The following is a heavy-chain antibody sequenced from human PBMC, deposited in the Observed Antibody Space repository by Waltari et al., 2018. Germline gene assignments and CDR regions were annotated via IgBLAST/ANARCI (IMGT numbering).Heavy chain of an antibody. V-gene: IGHV3-11*04. CDR2: ITSIGSTI. Sequence: QVQLVESGGGLVKPGGSLRLSCAASGFTFSDYYMSWIRQAPGKGLEWVSYITSIGSTIYYADSVKGRFTISRDNAKNSLYLQMNSLRAEDTAVYYCARDRGASYDFWSGYYQFDYWGQGTLVTVSS. CDR1: GFTFSDYY. D-gene: IGHD3-3*01. CDR3: ARDRGASYDFWSGYYQFDY. J-gene: IGHJ4*02.